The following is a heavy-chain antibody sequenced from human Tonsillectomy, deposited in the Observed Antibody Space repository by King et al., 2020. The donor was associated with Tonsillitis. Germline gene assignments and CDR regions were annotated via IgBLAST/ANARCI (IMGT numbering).Heavy chain of an antibody. CDR1: GFTFSNAW. CDR2: IKTKTDGGKT. Sequence: VQLVESGGGLVKPGGSLRLSCVASGFTFSNAWMNWVRQAPGKGLEWVGRIKTKTDGGKTDYAAPVKGRFTISRDDSKNTLYMQMNSLKTKDTAVYYCTTGLYGSGSQGYWGQGTLVTVSS. V-gene: IGHV3-15*01. CDR3: TTGLYGSGSQGY. J-gene: IGHJ4*02. D-gene: IGHD3-10*01.